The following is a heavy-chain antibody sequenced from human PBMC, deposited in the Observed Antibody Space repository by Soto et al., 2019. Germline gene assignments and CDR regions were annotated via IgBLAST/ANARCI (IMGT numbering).Heavy chain of an antibody. D-gene: IGHD3-3*01. Sequence: SETLSLTCTVSGGSISSYYWSWIRQPPGKGLEWIGYIYYSGSTNYNPSLKSRVTISVDTSKNQFSLKLSSVTAADTAVYYCAVNDFWSGYSPYYYYYYLAVWGQGTTVTVSS. V-gene: IGHV4-59*01. CDR1: GGSISSYY. J-gene: IGHJ6*03. CDR3: AVNDFWSGYSPYYYYYYLAV. CDR2: IYYSGST.